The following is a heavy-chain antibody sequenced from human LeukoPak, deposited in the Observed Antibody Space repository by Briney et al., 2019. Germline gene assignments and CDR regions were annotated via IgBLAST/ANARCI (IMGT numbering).Heavy chain of an antibody. Sequence: GGSLRLSCAASGFTFSSYSMNWVRQAPGQGLEWVSSISRSSSYIYYADSVKGRFTISRDNAKNSLYLQMNGLRAEDTAVYYCARAPRADFWSGCYFDYWGQGTLVTVSS. J-gene: IGHJ4*02. D-gene: IGHD3-3*01. CDR2: ISRSSSYI. CDR1: GFTFSSYS. V-gene: IGHV3-21*01. CDR3: ARAPRADFWSGCYFDY.